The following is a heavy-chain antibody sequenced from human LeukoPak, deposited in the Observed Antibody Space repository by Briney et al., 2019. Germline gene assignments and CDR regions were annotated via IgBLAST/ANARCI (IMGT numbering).Heavy chain of an antibody. CDR1: GFAFDDFA. CDR2: IRRRTYGGAA. V-gene: IGHV3-49*04. Sequence: GGSLRHSCTTSGFAFDDFAMSWVRQPAGKGLEWVGFIRRRTYGGAAEYAASVKGRFIISRADSKGIAYLQMNSLKTEDTAVYYCSRNGLVDFDYWGQGSRVILSP. CDR3: SRNGLVDFDY. J-gene: IGHJ4*02.